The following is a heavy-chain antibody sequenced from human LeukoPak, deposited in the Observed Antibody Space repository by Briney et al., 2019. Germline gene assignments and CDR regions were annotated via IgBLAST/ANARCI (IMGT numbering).Heavy chain of an antibody. CDR2: IIPIFGTA. CDR1: GGTFSSYA. CDR3: AGTGGSSGYSCDY. Sequence: SVKVSCKASGGTFSSYAISWVRQAPGQGLEWMGGIIPIFGTANYAQKFQGRVTITADESTSTAYMELSSLRSEDTAVYYCAGTGGSSGYSCDYWGQGTLVTVSS. J-gene: IGHJ4*02. V-gene: IGHV1-69*13. D-gene: IGHD3-22*01.